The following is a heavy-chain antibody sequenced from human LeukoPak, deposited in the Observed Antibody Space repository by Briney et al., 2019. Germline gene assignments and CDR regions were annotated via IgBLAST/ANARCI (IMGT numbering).Heavy chain of an antibody. V-gene: IGHV3-30*04. Sequence: GGSLRLSCAASGFTFSSYAMHWVRQAPGKGLEWVAVISYDGSNKYYADSVKGRFTISRDNSKNTLYLQMNSLRAEDTAVYYCARGIPVEFDYWSQGTLVTVSS. CDR3: ARGIPVEFDY. D-gene: IGHD1-1*01. J-gene: IGHJ4*02. CDR1: GFTFSSYA. CDR2: ISYDGSNK.